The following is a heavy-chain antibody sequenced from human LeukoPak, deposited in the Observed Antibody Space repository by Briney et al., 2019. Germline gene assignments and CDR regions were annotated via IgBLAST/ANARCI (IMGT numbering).Heavy chain of an antibody. CDR1: GFTFSSYA. J-gene: IGHJ4*02. CDR2: ISGRGGST. Sequence: GGSLRLSCAASGFTFSSYAMSWVRQAPGKGLEWVSGISGRGGSTSYADSVKGRFTISRDNPKNTLYLQMNSLRAEYTAVYYCAKVWFGESTPFDYWGQGTLVTVSS. V-gene: IGHV3-23*01. CDR3: AKVWFGESTPFDY. D-gene: IGHD3-10*01.